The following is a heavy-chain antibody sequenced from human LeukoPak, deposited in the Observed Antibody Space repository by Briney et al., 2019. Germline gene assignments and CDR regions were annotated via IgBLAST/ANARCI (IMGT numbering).Heavy chain of an antibody. Sequence: GGSLRLSCAASGFTFDDYAMHWVRQAPGKGLEWVSVISWDGGSTNYADSVKGRFPISRDNSKNSLYLQMDSLRAEDTALYYCAKDGEMATVNSIGGWFDPWGQGTLVTVSS. J-gene: IGHJ5*02. D-gene: IGHD5-24*01. V-gene: IGHV3-43D*03. CDR2: ISWDGGST. CDR1: GFTFDDYA. CDR3: AKDGEMATVNSIGGWFDP.